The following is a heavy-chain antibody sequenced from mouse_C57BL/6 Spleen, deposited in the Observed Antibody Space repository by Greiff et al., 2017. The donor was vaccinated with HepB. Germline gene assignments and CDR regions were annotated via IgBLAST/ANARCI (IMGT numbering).Heavy chain of an antibody. J-gene: IGHJ4*01. CDR2: IYPRSGNT. V-gene: IGHV1-81*01. CDR1: GYTFTSYG. D-gene: IGHD1-1*01. CDR3: ARWGYTVVAGDYAMDY. Sequence: QVQLQQSGAELARPGASVKLSCKASGYTFTSYGISWVKQRTGQGLEWIGEIYPRSGNTYYNEKFKGKATLTADKSSSTAYMELRSLTSEDSAVYFCARWGYTVVAGDYAMDYWGQGTSVTVSS.